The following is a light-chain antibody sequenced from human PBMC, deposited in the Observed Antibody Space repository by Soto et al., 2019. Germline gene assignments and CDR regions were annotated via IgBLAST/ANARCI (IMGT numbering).Light chain of an antibody. V-gene: IGKV1-9*01. CDR1: QGISSY. CDR2: AAS. CDR3: QQLNSYPQIT. J-gene: IGKJ5*01. Sequence: DIQLTQSPSFLSASVGDIVSITCGASQGISSYLAWYQQKPGKAPKLLIYAASTLQSGVPSRFSGSGSGTEFTLTISSLQPEDVATYYCQQLNSYPQITFGQGTRLEI.